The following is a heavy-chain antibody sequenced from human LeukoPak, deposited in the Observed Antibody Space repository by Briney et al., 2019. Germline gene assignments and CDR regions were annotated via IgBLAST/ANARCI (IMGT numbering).Heavy chain of an antibody. J-gene: IGHJ4*02. Sequence: SSETLSLTCTVSGGSISSSSYYWGWIRQPPGKGLEWIGSIYYSGSTYYNPSLKSRVTISVDTSKNQFSLKLSSVTAADTAVYYCARTPPDGAWLLPVYWGQGTLVTVSS. V-gene: IGHV4-39*01. CDR3: ARTPPDGAWLLPVY. CDR2: IYYSGST. CDR1: GGSISSSSYY. D-gene: IGHD3-9*01.